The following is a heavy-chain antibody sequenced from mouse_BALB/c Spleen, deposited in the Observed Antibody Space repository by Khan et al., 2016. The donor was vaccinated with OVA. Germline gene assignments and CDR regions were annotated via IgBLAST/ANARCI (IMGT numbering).Heavy chain of an antibody. CDR3: ARSGAGSLAY. D-gene: IGHD1-1*01. CDR2: INPSSGFT. Sequence: QVQLQQSGAELAKPGASVKMSCKASGYMFTSYWMHWVKQRPGQGLEWIGYINPSSGFTEYSQKFKDKATLTADKSSSTAYMQLSSLTSEDSAVXYCARSGAGSLAYWGQGTLVTVS. V-gene: IGHV1-7*01. J-gene: IGHJ3*01. CDR1: GYMFTSYW.